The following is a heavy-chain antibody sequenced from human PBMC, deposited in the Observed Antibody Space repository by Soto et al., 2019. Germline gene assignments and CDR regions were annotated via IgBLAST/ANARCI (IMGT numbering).Heavy chain of an antibody. V-gene: IGHV3-9*01. J-gene: IGHJ4*02. CDR2: ISWNSGSI. CDR1: GFTFDDYA. D-gene: IGHD3-22*01. CDR3: AKGGYRAYDSSGYYHFDY. Sequence: GGSLRLSCAASGFTFDDYAMHWVRQAPGKGLEWVSGISWNSGSIGYADSAKGRFTISRDNAKNSLYLQMNSLRAEDTALYYCAKGGYRAYDSSGYYHFDYWGQGTLVTVSS.